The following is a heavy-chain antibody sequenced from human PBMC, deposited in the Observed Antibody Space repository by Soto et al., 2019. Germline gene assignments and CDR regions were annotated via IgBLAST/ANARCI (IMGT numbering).Heavy chain of an antibody. V-gene: IGHV3-11*01. J-gene: IGHJ3*02. CDR2: ISSSGNSI. D-gene: IGHD6-19*01. CDR3: AREWGDSSGWYDAFDI. Sequence: GGFLRFFGAASGFTCTDHYIIWIRQAPAPGLAWVSYISSSGNSIYYAASVKGRFTISRDNAKNSLYLQMNSLRAEDTAVYYCAREWGDSSGWYDAFDIWGQGTMVTVSS. CDR1: GFTCTDHY.